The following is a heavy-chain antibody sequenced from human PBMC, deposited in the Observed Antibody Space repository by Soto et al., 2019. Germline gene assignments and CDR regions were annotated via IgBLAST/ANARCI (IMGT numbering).Heavy chain of an antibody. CDR1: GCSISSGGYY. D-gene: IGHD2-2*01. CDR2: IYYSGST. CDR3: ARSSTSANYFDY. J-gene: IGHJ4*02. V-gene: IGHV4-31*03. Sequence: QVQLQESGPGLVKPSQTLSLTCTVSGCSISSGGYYWSWIRQHPGKGLEWIGYIYYSGSTYYNPSLKSRVTLSVDTSKNQFSLKLSSVTAADTAVYYCARSSTSANYFDYWGQGTLVTVSS.